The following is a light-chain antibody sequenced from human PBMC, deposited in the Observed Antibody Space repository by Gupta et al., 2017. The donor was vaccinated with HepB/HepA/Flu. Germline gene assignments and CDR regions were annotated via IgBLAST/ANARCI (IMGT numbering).Light chain of an antibody. CDR3: QTSDSKTVV. Sequence: SSELPQAPPVSVSPGETASITCSGDELEKKYASWYQQKPGQSPVLIIFQDIRRSSGIPERFSGSNSGNTATLTVSDTQAMDEADYFCQTSDSKTVVFGGGTKLTVL. J-gene: IGLJ2*01. V-gene: IGLV3-1*01. CDR2: QDI. CDR1: ELEKKY.